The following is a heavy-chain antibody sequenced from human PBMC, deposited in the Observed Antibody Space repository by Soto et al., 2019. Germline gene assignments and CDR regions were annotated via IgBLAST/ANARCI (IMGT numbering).Heavy chain of an antibody. CDR2: IIAADGKT. CDR1: GYTFTDFA. D-gene: IGHD3-3*01. Sequence: QVRLVQSDAAVKRPGASVRISCKASGYTFTDFAIYWVRQAPGQRLEWMGWIIAADGKTKSSQTFQGRVTIVRDTSASTAYMDFNRPTFADTAVYYCARPAYDAALDYWGRGTLITVSA. V-gene: IGHV1-3*01. J-gene: IGHJ4*02. CDR3: ARPAYDAALDY.